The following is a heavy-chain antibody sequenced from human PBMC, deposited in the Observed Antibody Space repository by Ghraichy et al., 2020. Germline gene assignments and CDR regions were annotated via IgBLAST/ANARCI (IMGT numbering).Heavy chain of an antibody. CDR1: GCSMYNYH. Sequence: SETLSLTCAVSGCSMYNYHWNWIRQPPGKGLEWIGYVDYSGSTSYNPSLQSRVTISVDSSKHQFSLRLSSVTAADTAIYYCARDPGHSYGYRYAMDVWGQGTTVTVSS. J-gene: IGHJ6*02. CDR2: VDYSGST. V-gene: IGHV4-59*01. CDR3: ARDPGHSYGYRYAMDV. D-gene: IGHD5-18*01.